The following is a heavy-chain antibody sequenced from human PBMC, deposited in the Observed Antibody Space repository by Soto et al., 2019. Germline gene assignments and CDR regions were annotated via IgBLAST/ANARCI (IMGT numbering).Heavy chain of an antibody. J-gene: IGHJ6*03. Sequence: GGSLRLSCAASGFTVSSNYMSWVRQAPGKGLEWVSVIYSGGSTYYADSVKGRFTISRDNSKNTLYLQMNSLRAEDTAVYYCARDSQAERLPNYYYYYMDVWGKGTTVTVSS. D-gene: IGHD2-15*01. CDR3: ARDSQAERLPNYYYYYMDV. CDR2: IYSGGST. V-gene: IGHV3-66*01. CDR1: GFTVSSNY.